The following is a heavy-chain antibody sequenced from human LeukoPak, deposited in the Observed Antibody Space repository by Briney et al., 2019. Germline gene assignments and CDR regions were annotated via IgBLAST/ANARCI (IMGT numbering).Heavy chain of an antibody. D-gene: IGHD3-9*01. J-gene: IGHJ4*02. CDR1: GFTFSSYA. CDR2: ISGSGGST. CDR3: AKDRFYILTGNTYDY. V-gene: IGHV3-23*01. Sequence: GGSLRLSCAASGFTFSSYAMSWVRQAPGKGLEWVSAISGSGGSTYYADSVKGRFTISRDNSKNTLYLQMNSLRAEDTAVYYCAKDRFYILTGNTYDYWGQGTLVTVSS.